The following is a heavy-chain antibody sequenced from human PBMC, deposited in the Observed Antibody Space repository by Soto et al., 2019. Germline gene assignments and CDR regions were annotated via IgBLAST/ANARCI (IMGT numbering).Heavy chain of an antibody. J-gene: IGHJ6*02. CDR1: GFTFSSYA. CDR2: ISGSGGRT. D-gene: IGHD3-3*01. CDR3: AKADDFWSGYHIYYYYGMDV. V-gene: IGHV3-23*01. Sequence: HPGGSLRLSCAASGFTFSSYAMSWVRQAPGKGLEWVSGISGSGGRTYYADSVKGRFTISRDNSKHTLYLQMNSLRAEDTAVYYCAKADDFWSGYHIYYYYGMDVWGQGTTVTVS.